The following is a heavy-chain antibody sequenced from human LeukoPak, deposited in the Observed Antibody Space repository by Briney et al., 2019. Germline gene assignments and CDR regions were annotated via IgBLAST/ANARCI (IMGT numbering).Heavy chain of an antibody. CDR1: GVSMSSFS. J-gene: IGHJ4*02. CDR2: IYYSGST. CDR3: ARHRTSGWGLDY. V-gene: IGHV4-59*08. D-gene: IGHD6-19*01. Sequence: PSETLSLTCSVSGVSMSSFSWSWIRQPPGEGLEWIGFIYYSGSTNYNPSLKSRGTISVDTSKNQFSLKVNSVTAADTAVYYCARHRTSGWGLDYWGQGTLVTVSS.